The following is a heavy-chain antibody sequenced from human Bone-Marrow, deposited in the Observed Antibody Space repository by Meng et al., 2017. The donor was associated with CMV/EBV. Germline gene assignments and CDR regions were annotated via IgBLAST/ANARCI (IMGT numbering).Heavy chain of an antibody. D-gene: IGHD3-3*01. CDR2: ISYDGSNK. J-gene: IGHJ4*02. CDR3: ARDRLRFLEWLGFDY. CDR1: EFTFSSYA. Sequence: GESLKISCAAAEFTFSSYAMYWVRQAPGKGLEWVAVISYDGSNKYYANSVKGRFTISRDNAKNTLYLQMNSLRAEDTAVYYGARDRLRFLEWLGFDYWGQGTLVTVSS. V-gene: IGHV3-30-3*01.